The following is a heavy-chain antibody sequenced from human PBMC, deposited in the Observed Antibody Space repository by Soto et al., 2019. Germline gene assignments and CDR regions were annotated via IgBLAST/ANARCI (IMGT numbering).Heavy chain of an antibody. J-gene: IGHJ3*02. CDR1: GFTFSAYS. CDR3: AREWAAADTEIWDAFDM. CDR2: VSTTSTYI. D-gene: IGHD6-13*01. Sequence: GGSLRLSCAASGFTFSAYSVNWVRQAPGKGLEWVSSVSTTSTYIYYADSVKGRFTISRDNAKNSLYLQMNSLRAEDTAVYYCAREWAAADTEIWDAFDMWGLGTMVTVSS. V-gene: IGHV3-21*01.